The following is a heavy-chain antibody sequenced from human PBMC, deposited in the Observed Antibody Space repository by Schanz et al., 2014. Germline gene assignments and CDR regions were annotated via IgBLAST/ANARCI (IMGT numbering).Heavy chain of an antibody. CDR3: ARELPGVVAFDS. CDR1: GFTFSSHW. V-gene: IGHV3-74*01. D-gene: IGHD7-27*01. Sequence: EVQLVQSGGGLVQPGGSLRLSCAASGFTFSSHWMHWVRQDPGKGLVWVARINSVGSNTDYADSVRGRITMSRDNSKNTMYLQINSLRADDTAVYYCARELPGVVAFDSWGQGTMXTVSS. J-gene: IGHJ3*01. CDR2: INSVGSNT.